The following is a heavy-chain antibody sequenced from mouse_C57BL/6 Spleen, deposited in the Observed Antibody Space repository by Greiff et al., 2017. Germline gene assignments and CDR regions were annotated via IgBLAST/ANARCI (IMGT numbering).Heavy chain of an antibody. Sequence: QVQLKESGPELVKPGASVKISCKASGYSFTSYYIHWVKQRPGQGLEWIGWIYPGSGNTKYNEKFKGKATLTADTSSSTAYMQLSSLTSEDSAVYYCAKSYDYDAWFAYWGQGTLVTVSA. CDR3: AKSYDYDAWFAY. J-gene: IGHJ3*01. D-gene: IGHD2-4*01. CDR1: GYSFTSYY. CDR2: IYPGSGNT. V-gene: IGHV1-66*01.